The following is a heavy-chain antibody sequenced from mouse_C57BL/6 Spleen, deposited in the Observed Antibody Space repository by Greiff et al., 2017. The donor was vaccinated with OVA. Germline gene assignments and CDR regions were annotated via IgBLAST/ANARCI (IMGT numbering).Heavy chain of an antibody. Sequence: EVMLVESGGGLVKPGGSLKLSCAASGFTFSDYGMHWVRQAPEKGLEWVAYISSGSSTIYYADTVKGRFTISRDNAKNTLFLQMTSLRSEDTAMYYCAREYYYYGSSPAMDYWGQGTSVTVSS. J-gene: IGHJ4*01. V-gene: IGHV5-17*01. CDR3: AREYYYYGSSPAMDY. D-gene: IGHD1-1*01. CDR1: GFTFSDYG. CDR2: ISSGSSTI.